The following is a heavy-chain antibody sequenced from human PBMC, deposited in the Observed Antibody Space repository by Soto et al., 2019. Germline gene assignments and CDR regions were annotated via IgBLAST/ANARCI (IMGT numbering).Heavy chain of an antibody. CDR2: ISSSSSYI. CDR1: GFTFSSYS. D-gene: IGHD4-4*01. V-gene: IGHV3-21*01. Sequence: EVQLVESGGGLVKPGGSLRLSCAASGFTFSSYSMNWVRQAPGKGLEWVSSISSSSSYIYYADSVKGRFTISRDNAKNSLYLQMNSLRAEDTAVYYCARETVLGKRYFDLWGRGTLVTVSS. CDR3: ARETVLGKRYFDL. J-gene: IGHJ2*01.